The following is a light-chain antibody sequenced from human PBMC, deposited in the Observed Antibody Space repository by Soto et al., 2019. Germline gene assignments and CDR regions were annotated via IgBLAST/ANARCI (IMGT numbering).Light chain of an antibody. V-gene: IGLV2-14*01. Sequence: QSALTQPASVSGSPGQSITISCTGTSSDVGGYNYVSWYQQHPAKAPKLMIYEVSNRPSGVSNRFSGSKSGNTAYLTISGLQAEDEADYYCSSYTSSSTLVFGGGTKVTVI. J-gene: IGLJ3*02. CDR2: EVS. CDR3: SSYTSSSTLV. CDR1: SSDVGGYNY.